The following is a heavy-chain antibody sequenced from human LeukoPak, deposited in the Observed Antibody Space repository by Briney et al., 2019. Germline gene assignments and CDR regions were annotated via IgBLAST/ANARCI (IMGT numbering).Heavy chain of an antibody. V-gene: IGHV3-30-3*01. J-gene: IGHJ4*02. CDR3: ARGEDNADEYLREDY. Sequence: GRSLRLSCAASGFTFSSYAMHWVRQAPGKGLEWVAVISYDGSNKYYADSVKGRFTISRDNAKNSLYLQMNSLRADDTAVYYCARGEDNADEYLREDYWGQGILVTVSS. D-gene: IGHD3-16*01. CDR1: GFTFSSYA. CDR2: ISYDGSNK.